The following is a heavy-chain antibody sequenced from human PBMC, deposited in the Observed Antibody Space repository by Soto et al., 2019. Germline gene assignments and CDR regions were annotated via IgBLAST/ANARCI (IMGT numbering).Heavy chain of an antibody. V-gene: IGHV4-30-4*01. CDR3: ASLMWNIDY. D-gene: IGHD1-1*01. Sequence: QVQLQESGPGLVKPSQTLSLTCSVSGDSISGGDYYWSWIRQPPGKGLEWIGYILYSGTTYYNPSLNSRLTCSMDTSKNQFCLKLASVTVADTAVYYCASLMWNIDYWGQGTLVTVSS. J-gene: IGHJ4*02. CDR2: ILYSGTT. CDR1: GDSISGGDYY.